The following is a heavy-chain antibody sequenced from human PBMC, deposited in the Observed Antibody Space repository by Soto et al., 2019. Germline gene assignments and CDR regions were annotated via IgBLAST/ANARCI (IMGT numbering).Heavy chain of an antibody. Sequence: ASVKVSCKTSGYTFTNYDINRVRQAAGQGLEWVGWINPDSDNTGYAQKFQGRVTMTRDTSISTAYMELNSLRSEDTAVYYCARGRRYCTTTSCYPPALFPYGMDVWGQGTTVTVSS. CDR3: ARGRRYCTTTSCYPPALFPYGMDV. CDR1: GYTFTNYD. J-gene: IGHJ6*02. D-gene: IGHD2-2*01. V-gene: IGHV1-8*01. CDR2: INPDSDNT.